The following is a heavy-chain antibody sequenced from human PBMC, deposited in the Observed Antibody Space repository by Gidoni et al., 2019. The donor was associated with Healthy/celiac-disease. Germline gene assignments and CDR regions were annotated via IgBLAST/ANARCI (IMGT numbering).Heavy chain of an antibody. CDR3: ARDHGGYDPNNWFDP. V-gene: IGHV1-69*01. Sequence: QVQLVQSGSEVKQPGSSVKVSCKASGCTFSSYAISWVRQAPGQGIEWMGGIIPIFGTANYAQKFQGRVTITADESTSTAYMELSSLRSEDTAVYYCARDHGGYDPNNWFDPWGQGTLVTVSS. J-gene: IGHJ5*02. D-gene: IGHD5-12*01. CDR1: GCTFSSYA. CDR2: IIPIFGTA.